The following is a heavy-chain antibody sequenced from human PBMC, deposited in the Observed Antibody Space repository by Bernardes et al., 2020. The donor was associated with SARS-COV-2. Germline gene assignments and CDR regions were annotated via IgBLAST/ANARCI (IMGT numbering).Heavy chain of an antibody. CDR3: AREIEGSADWFDS. V-gene: IGHV3-48*02. CDR2: ISGSTNTI. CDR1: GFTFSSYS. D-gene: IGHD6-25*01. J-gene: IGHJ5*01. Sequence: GGSLRLSCAASGFTFSSYSMNWVRQAPGKGLEWVSYISGSTNTIYYADSVKGRFTISRDNAKNSLYLQMNSLRDEDTAVYYCAREIEGSADWFDSWGQGTLVTVSS.